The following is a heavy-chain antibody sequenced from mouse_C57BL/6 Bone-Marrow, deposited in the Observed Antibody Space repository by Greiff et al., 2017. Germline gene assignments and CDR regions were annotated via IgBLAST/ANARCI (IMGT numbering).Heavy chain of an antibody. V-gene: IGHV14-2*01. CDR1: GFNIKDYY. CDR2: IDPEDGET. D-gene: IGHD3-2*02. CDR3: APTAQATSSYYAMDY. J-gene: IGHJ4*01. Sequence: EVQLQQSGAELVKPGASVKLSCTASGFNIKDYYMHWVKQRTEQGLEWIGRIDPEDGETKYAPKFQGKATITADTSSNTAYLQLSSLTSEDTAVYYCAPTAQATSSYYAMDYWGQGTSVTVSS.